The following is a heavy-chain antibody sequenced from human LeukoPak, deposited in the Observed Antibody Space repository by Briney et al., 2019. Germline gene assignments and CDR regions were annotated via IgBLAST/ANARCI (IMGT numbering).Heavy chain of an antibody. V-gene: IGHV3-23*01. CDR3: ARDLYYYDSSGNFDY. Sequence: GGSLRLSCAASGFTFSSYAMSWVRQAPGKGLEWVSAISGSGGSTYYADSVKGRFTISRDNSKNTLYLQMNSLRAEDTAVYYCARDLYYYDSSGNFDYWGQGTLVTVSS. J-gene: IGHJ4*02. CDR1: GFTFSSYA. D-gene: IGHD3-22*01. CDR2: ISGSGGST.